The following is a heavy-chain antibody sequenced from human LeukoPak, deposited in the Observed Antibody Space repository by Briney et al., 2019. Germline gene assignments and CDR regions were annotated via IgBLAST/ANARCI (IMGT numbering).Heavy chain of an antibody. Sequence: SETLSLTCTVSGGSISSSSYYWGWIRQPPGTGLEWIGSFYYSGSTYYNPSLKSRVTISVDTSKNQFSLKLSSVTAADTAVYYCARPIAVAGYYFDYWGQGTLVTVSS. J-gene: IGHJ4*02. CDR3: ARPIAVAGYYFDY. D-gene: IGHD6-19*01. CDR1: GGSISSSSYY. CDR2: FYYSGST. V-gene: IGHV4-39*01.